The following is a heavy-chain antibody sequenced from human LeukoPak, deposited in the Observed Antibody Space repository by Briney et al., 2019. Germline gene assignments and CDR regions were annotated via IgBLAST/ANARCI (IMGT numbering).Heavy chain of an antibody. J-gene: IGHJ4*02. CDR1: GGSFRGYY. Sequence: PSETLSLTCAVYGGSFRGYYWSWIRQPPGKGLEWIGEINHRGSTKYNPSLKSRVTISVDTSKNQFSLNLRSATAADTAVYFCASGYGDLIPRDWGQGTLVTVSS. V-gene: IGHV4-34*01. D-gene: IGHD4-17*01. CDR2: INHRGST. CDR3: ASGYGDLIPRD.